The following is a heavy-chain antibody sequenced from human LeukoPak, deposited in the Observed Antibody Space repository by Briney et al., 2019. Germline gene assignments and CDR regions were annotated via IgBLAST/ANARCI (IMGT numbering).Heavy chain of an antibody. Sequence: GGSLRLSCAASGFTVSSNYMSWVGQAPGKGLEWGSVIYSGGSTYYQESVKGRFTISRDNSKNTLYLQINSLRAEDTAVYYCARGSGYDRSAYYDYWGQGTLVTVSS. V-gene: IGHV3-66*01. J-gene: IGHJ4*02. CDR1: GFTVSSNY. CDR2: IYSGGST. D-gene: IGHD3-22*01. CDR3: ARGSGYDRSAYYDY.